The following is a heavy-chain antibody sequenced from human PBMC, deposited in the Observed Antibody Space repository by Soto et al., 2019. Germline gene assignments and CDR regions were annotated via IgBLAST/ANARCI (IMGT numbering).Heavy chain of an antibody. D-gene: IGHD4-17*01. CDR1: GFTFSSYA. J-gene: IGHJ6*02. CDR2: ISYDGSNK. V-gene: IGHV3-30-3*01. Sequence: QVQLVESGGGVVQPGRSMRLSFAASGFTFSSYAMHWVRQAPGKGLEWVAVISYDGSNKYYADSVKGRFTISRDNSKNTLYLQMNGLRAEYTAVYYCAKASGGDYGSEYYYAMDVWGQGTTVTVSS. CDR3: AKASGGDYGSEYYYAMDV.